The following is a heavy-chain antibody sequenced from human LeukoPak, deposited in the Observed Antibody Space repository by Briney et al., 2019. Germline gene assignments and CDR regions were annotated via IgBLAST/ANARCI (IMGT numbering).Heavy chain of an antibody. J-gene: IGHJ5*02. CDR3: ARDHYDSSGYYYPTPFDP. D-gene: IGHD3-22*01. CDR2: INPSGGST. Sequence: ASVNVSCKASGYTFTSYYMHWVRQAPGQGLEWMGIINPSGGSTSYAQKFQGRVTMTRDMSTSTVYMELSSLRSEDTAVYYCARDHYDSSGYYYPTPFDPWGQGTLVTVSS. CDR1: GYTFTSYY. V-gene: IGHV1-46*01.